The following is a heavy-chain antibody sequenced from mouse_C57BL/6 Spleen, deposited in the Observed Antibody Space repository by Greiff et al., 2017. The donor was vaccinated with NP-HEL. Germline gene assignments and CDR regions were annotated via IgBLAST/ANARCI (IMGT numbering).Heavy chain of an antibody. CDR3: ARTGYDVTYYAMDY. CDR1: GYTFTSYW. V-gene: IGHV1-52*01. Sequence: QVQLQQPGAELVRPGSSVKLSCKASGYTFTSYWMHWVKQRPIQGLEWIGNIDPSDSETHYNQKFQDKATLTVDKSSSTAYMQLSSLTSEDAEVYYCARTGYDVTYYAMDYWGQGTSVTVSS. J-gene: IGHJ4*01. D-gene: IGHD2-2*01. CDR2: IDPSDSET.